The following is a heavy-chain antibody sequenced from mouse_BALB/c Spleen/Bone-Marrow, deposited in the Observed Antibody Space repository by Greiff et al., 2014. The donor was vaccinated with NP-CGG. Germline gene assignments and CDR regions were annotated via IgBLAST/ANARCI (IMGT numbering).Heavy chain of an antibody. CDR3: TRREGAYYGNYVGYFDY. Sequence: LQQSGSELVRPGASVKLSCKASGYTFTSYWMHWVRQRHGQGLEWIGSIYPGSGRTYYDEKFKNKVSLTVDTSSSTAYMHLSSLTSEDSAVYYCTRREGAYYGNYVGYFDYWGQGTTLTVSS. D-gene: IGHD2-10*01. J-gene: IGHJ2*01. CDR1: GYTFTSYW. CDR2: IYPGSGRT. V-gene: IGHV1S22*01.